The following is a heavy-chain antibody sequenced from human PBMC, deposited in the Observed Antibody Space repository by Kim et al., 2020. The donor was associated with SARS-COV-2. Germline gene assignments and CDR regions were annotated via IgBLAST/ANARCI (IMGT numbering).Heavy chain of an antibody. Sequence: SETLSLTCAVYGGSFSGYYWCWIRQPPGPGLGLIGEINHNGSTNYNPSLNSRVTISVATYKNQFSLTLSPVTATGTAVYYCARAVLTRDVLLWFGELWNGMDVWGQGTTVTVSS. V-gene: IGHV4-34*01. CDR1: GGSFSGYY. CDR3: ARAVLTRDVLLWFGELWNGMDV. D-gene: IGHD3-10*01. CDR2: INHNGST. J-gene: IGHJ6*02.